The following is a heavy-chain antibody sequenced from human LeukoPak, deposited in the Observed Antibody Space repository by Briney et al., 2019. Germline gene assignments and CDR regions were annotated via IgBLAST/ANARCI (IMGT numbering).Heavy chain of an antibody. D-gene: IGHD2-2*01. CDR1: GYTFTDYY. CDR2: INPNSGGT. Sequence: ASVKVSCKASGYTFTDYYMHWVRQAPGQGLEWMASINPNSGGTYYAQNFHDRITLTRDTSISTAYMELSRLRSDDTAIYYCARANALYCSSTSCLFDYWGQGTLVTVSS. CDR3: ARANALYCSSTSCLFDY. J-gene: IGHJ4*02. V-gene: IGHV1-2*02.